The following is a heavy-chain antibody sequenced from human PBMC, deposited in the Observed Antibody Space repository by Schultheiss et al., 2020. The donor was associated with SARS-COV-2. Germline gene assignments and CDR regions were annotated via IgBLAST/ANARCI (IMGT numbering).Heavy chain of an antibody. CDR2: ISSSGSTI. D-gene: IGHD2-2*01. CDR3: ARDAGYCSSTSCMMSYFDY. CDR1: GFTFSSYA. Sequence: GGSLRLSCAASGFTFSSYAMSWVRQAPGKGLEWVSYISSSGSTIYYADSVKGRFTISRDNAKNSLYLQMNSLRAEDTAVYYCARDAGYCSSTSCMMSYFDYWGKGTLGTVSS. V-gene: IGHV3-48*04. J-gene: IGHJ4*02.